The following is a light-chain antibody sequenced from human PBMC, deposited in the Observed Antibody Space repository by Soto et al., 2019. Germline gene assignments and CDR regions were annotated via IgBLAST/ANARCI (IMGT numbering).Light chain of an antibody. CDR3: QQYHRFPFT. CDR2: GAS. V-gene: IGKV1-33*01. J-gene: IGKJ2*01. CDR1: QGITNF. Sequence: DIQMTQSPSSLSASVGDRVTITCQASQGITNFLSWYRKKPGKAPKLLIYGASSLETGVPSRFSASGYGTDFTFTISSLQPEDSAPYFCQQYHRFPFTFGQGTRLQI.